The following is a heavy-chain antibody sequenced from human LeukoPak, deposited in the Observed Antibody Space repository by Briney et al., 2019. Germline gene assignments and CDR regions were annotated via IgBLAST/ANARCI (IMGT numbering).Heavy chain of an antibody. CDR2: ISAYNGNT. V-gene: IGHV1-18*01. CDR3: ARDPYSSGWRGEFDY. Sequence: ASVKVSCKASGYTFTSYGISWVRQAPGQGLEWMGWISAYNGNTNYAQKLQGRATMTTDTSTSTAYMELRSLRSDDTAVYYCARDPYSSGWRGEFDYWGQGTLVTVSS. D-gene: IGHD6-19*01. CDR1: GYTFTSYG. J-gene: IGHJ4*02.